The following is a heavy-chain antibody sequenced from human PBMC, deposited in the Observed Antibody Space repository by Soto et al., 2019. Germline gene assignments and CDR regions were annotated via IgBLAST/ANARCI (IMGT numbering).Heavy chain of an antibody. J-gene: IGHJ6*02. V-gene: IGHV1-18*01. Sequence: ASVKVSCKAPGYTFTSYGISWVRQAPGQGLEWMGWISAYNGNTNYAQKLQGRVTMTTDTSTSTAYMELRSLGSDDTAVYYCARDVLSDFWSGYYYYYYYGMDVWGQGTTVTVSS. CDR3: ARDVLSDFWSGYYYYYYYGMDV. CDR1: GYTFTSYG. D-gene: IGHD3-3*01. CDR2: ISAYNGNT.